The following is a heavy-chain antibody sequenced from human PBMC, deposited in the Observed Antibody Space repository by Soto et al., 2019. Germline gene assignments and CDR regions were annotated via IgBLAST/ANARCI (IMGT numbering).Heavy chain of an antibody. Sequence: ASVKVSCKASGYTFTSYYMHWVRQAPGQGLEWMGIINPSGGSTSYAQKFQGRVTMTRDTSTSTVYMELSSLRSEDTAVYYCAASALELRPFDDWGQGTLVTVSS. D-gene: IGHD1-7*01. CDR3: AASALELRPFDD. CDR1: GYTFTSYY. V-gene: IGHV1-46*01. CDR2: INPSGGST. J-gene: IGHJ4*02.